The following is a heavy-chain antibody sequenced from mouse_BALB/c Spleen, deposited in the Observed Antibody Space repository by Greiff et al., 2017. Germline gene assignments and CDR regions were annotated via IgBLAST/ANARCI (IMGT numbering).Heavy chain of an antibody. CDR1: GYSFTSYY. CDR3: ARSYYYGSSYVNAMDY. D-gene: IGHD1-1*01. Sequence: QVQLQQSGPELVKPGASVKISCKASGYSFTSYYIHWVKQRPGQGLEWIGWIFPGSGNTKYNEKFKGKATLTADTSSSTAYMQLSSLTSEDSAVYFWARSYYYGSSYVNAMDYWGQGTSVTVSA. V-gene: IGHV1-66*01. J-gene: IGHJ4*01. CDR2: IFPGSGNT.